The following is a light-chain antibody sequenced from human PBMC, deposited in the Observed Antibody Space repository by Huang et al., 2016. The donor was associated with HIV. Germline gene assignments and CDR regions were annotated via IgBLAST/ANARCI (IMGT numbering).Light chain of an antibody. CDR3: QQSYSMPIT. J-gene: IGKJ5*01. V-gene: IGKV1-39*01. Sequence: DIQVTQSPSSLSASVGDRVTITCRASQPINTYLNWYQQKPGQAPKLLIYDSSTLQSGVPSRFSGSGSGTDFTLTISSLQPEDFATYYCQQSYSMPITFGLGTRLE. CDR1: QPINTY. CDR2: DSS.